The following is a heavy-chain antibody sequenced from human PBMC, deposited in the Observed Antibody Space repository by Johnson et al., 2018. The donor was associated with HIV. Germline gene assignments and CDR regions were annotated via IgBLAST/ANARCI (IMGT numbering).Heavy chain of an antibody. D-gene: IGHD4-17*01. CDR1: GFTFSSYG. CDR3: ARSMTTVTVAFDI. V-gene: IGHV3-48*01. Sequence: VQLVESGGGVVQPGRSLRLSCAASGFTFSSYGMHWVRQAPGRGLEWVSYISSSGNTIYYADSVKGRFTISRDNSKNTLYLQMNSLRAEDTAVYYCARSMTTVTVAFDIWGQGTMVTVSS. J-gene: IGHJ3*02. CDR2: ISSSGNTI.